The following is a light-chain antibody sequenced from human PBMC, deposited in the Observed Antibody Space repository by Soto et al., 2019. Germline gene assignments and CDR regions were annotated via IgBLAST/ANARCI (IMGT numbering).Light chain of an antibody. V-gene: IGKV1-5*01. CDR1: QNIRSR. J-gene: IGKJ1*01. Sequence: QMTQAPATRSASVGDRVTITCRASQNIRSRLAWFQQKPGKAPKLLIYDASSLESGVPSRVSGSGSGTEFTLTISSLQPDDFATYYCQQYNSYSWTFGQGTKVDIK. CDR2: DAS. CDR3: QQYNSYSWT.